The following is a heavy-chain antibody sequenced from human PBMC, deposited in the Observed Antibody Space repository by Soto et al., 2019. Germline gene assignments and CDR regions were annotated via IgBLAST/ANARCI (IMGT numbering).Heavy chain of an antibody. Sequence: PSETLSLTCTVSGGSISSGGYYWNWIRQHPGKGLEWIGYIYYSGSTYYNPSLKSRVTISVDTSKNQFSLKLSSVTAADTAVYYCARAYDSSGYYSIDYWGQGTLVTVSS. V-gene: IGHV4-31*03. D-gene: IGHD3-22*01. CDR3: ARAYDSSGYYSIDY. CDR2: IYYSGST. J-gene: IGHJ4*02. CDR1: GGSISSGGYY.